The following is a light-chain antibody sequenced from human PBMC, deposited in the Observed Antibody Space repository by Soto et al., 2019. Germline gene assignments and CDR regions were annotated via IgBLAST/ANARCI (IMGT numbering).Light chain of an antibody. V-gene: IGKV3-15*01. Sequence: EIVMTQSPATLSVSPGERATLSCRASQSVSSNLAWYQQKPGQAPRLLIYGASTRATGIPARFSGSGSGTEFTLTHSSLQSEDFAVYYCQQYPWTFGQGTKLEIK. CDR1: QSVSSN. CDR2: GAS. CDR3: QQYPWT. J-gene: IGKJ2*01.